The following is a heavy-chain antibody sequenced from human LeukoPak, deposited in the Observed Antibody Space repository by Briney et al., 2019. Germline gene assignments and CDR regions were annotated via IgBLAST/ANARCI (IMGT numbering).Heavy chain of an antibody. Sequence: SETLSLTCTVSGGSISTYYWSWIRQPAGKGLEWIGRMYISGETNYNPSLKSRVTMSLDTSKNHFSLKLNSVTAADTAVYYCASGIQGAGNNYWGQGTLVTVSS. CDR1: GGSISTYY. CDR3: ASGIQGAGNNY. V-gene: IGHV4-4*07. D-gene: IGHD6-19*01. J-gene: IGHJ4*02. CDR2: MYISGET.